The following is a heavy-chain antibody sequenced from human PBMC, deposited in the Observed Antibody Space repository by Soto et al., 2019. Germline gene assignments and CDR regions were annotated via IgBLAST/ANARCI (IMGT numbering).Heavy chain of an antibody. CDR3: ARACGGNSFYCMYV. CDR2: ISSDGSNK. J-gene: IGHJ6*02. D-gene: IGHD6-25*01. CDR1: GFTFISYG. V-gene: IGHV3-30*03. Sequence: TGGSLRLSCAASGFTFISYGMHWVRQDPGKGLEWVAGISSDGSNKYYAASVKGRFTISRETSNNTLYLQMNSMRADDTAVFCCARACGGNSFYCMYVWGQETTVTISS.